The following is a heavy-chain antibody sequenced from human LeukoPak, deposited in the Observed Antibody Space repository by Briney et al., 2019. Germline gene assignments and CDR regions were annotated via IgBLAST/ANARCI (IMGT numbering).Heavy chain of an antibody. V-gene: IGHV3-74*03. CDR3: ARDPLLWELPSDY. J-gene: IGHJ4*02. CDR2: INNDGSDT. Sequence: GGSLRLSCAASGFTFSTFWMHWVRQAPGKGLMRVSQINNDGSDTKYADSVKGHFTISRDNAKNTVYLQMNSLRADDTAVYYCARDPLLWELPSDYWGQGTLVTVSS. CDR1: GFTFSTFW. D-gene: IGHD1-26*01.